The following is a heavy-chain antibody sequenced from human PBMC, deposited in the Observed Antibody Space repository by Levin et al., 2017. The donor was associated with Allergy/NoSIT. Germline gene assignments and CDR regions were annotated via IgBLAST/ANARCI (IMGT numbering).Heavy chain of an antibody. CDR2: INAGNGNT. CDR3: ASTQYYYGSGSDLSGYYYYGMDG. J-gene: IGHJ6*02. V-gene: IGHV1-3*01. D-gene: IGHD3-10*01. CDR1: GYTFTSYA. Sequence: ASVKVSCKASGYTFTSYAMHWVRQAPGQRLEWMGWINAGNGNTKYSQKFQGRVTITRDTSASTAYMELSSLRSEDTAVYYCASTQYYYGSGSDLSGYYYYGMDGWGQGTTVTVS.